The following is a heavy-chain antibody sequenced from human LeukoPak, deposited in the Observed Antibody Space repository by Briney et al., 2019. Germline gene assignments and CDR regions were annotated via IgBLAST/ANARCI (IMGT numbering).Heavy chain of an antibody. J-gene: IGHJ5*02. CDR1: GFTFSSYA. V-gene: IGHV3-23*01. CDR2: ISGSGGST. D-gene: IGHD6-13*01. Sequence: GGSLRLSCAASGFTFSSYAMSWVRQAPGKGLEWVSAISGSGGSTYYADSVKGRFTISRDNSKNTLYLQMNSLRAEDTAVYYCVKDLEPGIAPTGWFDPWGQGTLVTVSS. CDR3: VKDLEPGIAPTGWFDP.